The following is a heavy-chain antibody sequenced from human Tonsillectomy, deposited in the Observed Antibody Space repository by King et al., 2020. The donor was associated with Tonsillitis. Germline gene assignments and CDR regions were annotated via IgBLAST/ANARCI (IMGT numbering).Heavy chain of an antibody. J-gene: IGHJ4*02. V-gene: IGHV5-51*01. CDR2: MYPGDPET. CDR3: ARHEVSSSSGWYLFDY. D-gene: IGHD6-19*01. Sequence: VQLVESGAEVKKPGESLKISCKGSGYSFTTYWIGWVRQMPGKGLEWMGIMYPGDPETRYSPSFQGQVTMSADKSISTAYLQWSSLKASDTAMYYCARHEVSSSSGWYLFDYWGQGTLVTVSS. CDR1: GYSFTTYW.